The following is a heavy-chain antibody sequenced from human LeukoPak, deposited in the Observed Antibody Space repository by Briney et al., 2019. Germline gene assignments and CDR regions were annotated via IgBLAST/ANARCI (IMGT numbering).Heavy chain of an antibody. CDR2: INHSGST. CDR3: ARADDILTGYGNWFDP. Sequence: SETLSLTCAVYGGSFSGYYCSWIRQPPGKGLEWIGEINHSGSTNYNPSLKSRVTISVDTSKNQFSLKLSSVTAADTGVYYCARADDILTGYGNWFDPWGQGTLVTVSS. V-gene: IGHV4-34*01. D-gene: IGHD3-9*01. J-gene: IGHJ5*02. CDR1: GGSFSGYY.